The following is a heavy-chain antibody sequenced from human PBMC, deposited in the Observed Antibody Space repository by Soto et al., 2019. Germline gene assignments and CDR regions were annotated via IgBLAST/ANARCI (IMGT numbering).Heavy chain of an antibody. V-gene: IGHV4-30-4*01. D-gene: IGHD6-25*01. CDR3: ASGVHGS. CDR1: GGSISSTDYY. Sequence: PSETLSLTCTVSGGSISSTDYYWSWIRQPPGKGLEWIGYIYDSWSTYYNPSLKSRVSISLDTSKNRFSLNLTSVTAADTAVYYCASGVHGSWGQGTLVTVSS. J-gene: IGHJ5*02. CDR2: IYDSWST.